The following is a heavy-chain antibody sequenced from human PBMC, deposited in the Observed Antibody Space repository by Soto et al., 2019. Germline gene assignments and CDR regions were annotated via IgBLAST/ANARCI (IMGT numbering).Heavy chain of an antibody. CDR1: GYSISSGYY. CDR2: IYHSGST. CDR3: ARAIIGGSSWFDP. V-gene: IGHV4-38-2*01. J-gene: IGHJ5*02. Sequence: SETLSLTCAVSGYSISSGYYWGWIRQPPGKGLEWIGSIYHSGSTDYNPSLKSRVTISVDTSKNQFSLKLSSVTAADTAVYYCARAIIGGSSWFDPWGQGTLVTVSS. D-gene: IGHD6-25*01.